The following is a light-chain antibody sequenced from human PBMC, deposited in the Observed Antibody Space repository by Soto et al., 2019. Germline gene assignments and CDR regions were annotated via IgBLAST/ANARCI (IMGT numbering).Light chain of an antibody. CDR3: QQYITYPLT. V-gene: IGKV1-5*03. CDR2: KAS. Sequence: DIQMTQSPSTLSASVGDRVTITCRASQSIDSWLAWYQQKPGKAPKLLIYKASSLQSGVPSRFSGSGSGTEFTLTISSLQPDDFATYYCQQYITYPLTFGGGTKVEIK. CDR1: QSIDSW. J-gene: IGKJ4*01.